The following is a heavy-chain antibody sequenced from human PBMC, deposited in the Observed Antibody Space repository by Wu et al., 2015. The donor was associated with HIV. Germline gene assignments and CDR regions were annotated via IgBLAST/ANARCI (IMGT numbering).Heavy chain of an antibody. CDR3: ATLRWFSDRGNFYFGMDV. CDR2: FDPETRET. J-gene: IGHJ6*02. CDR1: GYSLDKLS. D-gene: IGHD3-16*01. Sequence: QVPLAQSGAEVKKPGASVTVSCKISGYSLDKLSMHWVRQAPGKGLQWVGGFDPETRETVYTQNFQGRVTLTEDTSTDTTYMELSGLRFEDTAVYFCATLRWFSDRGNFYFGMDVWGPGDHCHRLL. V-gene: IGHV1-24*01.